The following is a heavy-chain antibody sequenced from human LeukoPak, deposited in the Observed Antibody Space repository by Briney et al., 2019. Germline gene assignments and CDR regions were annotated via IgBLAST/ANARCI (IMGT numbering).Heavy chain of an antibody. D-gene: IGHD6-19*01. V-gene: IGHV3-30-3*01. J-gene: IGHJ4*02. CDR2: ISYDGSNK. CDR3: ARSAVAGSSLNFDY. CDR1: GCTFSSYA. Sequence: PGGSLRLSCAASGCTFSSYAMHWVRQAPGKGLEWVAVISYDGSNKYYADSVKGRFTISGDNSKNTLYLQMNSLRAEDTAVYYCARSAVAGSSLNFDYWGQGTLVTVSS.